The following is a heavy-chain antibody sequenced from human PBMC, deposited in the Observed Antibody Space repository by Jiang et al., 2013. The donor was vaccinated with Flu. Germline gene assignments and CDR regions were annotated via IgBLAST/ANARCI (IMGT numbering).Heavy chain of an antibody. CDR2: INPSGGST. D-gene: IGHD4-17*01. V-gene: IGHV1-46*01. Sequence: WMGIINPSGGSTSYAQKFQGRVTMTRDTSTSTVYMELSSLRSEDTAVYYCARVYGDYELDPWGQGTLVTVSS. CDR3: ARVYGDYELDP. J-gene: IGHJ5*02.